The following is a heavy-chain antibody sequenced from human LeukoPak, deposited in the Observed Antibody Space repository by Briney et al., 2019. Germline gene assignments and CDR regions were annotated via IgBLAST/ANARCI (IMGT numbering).Heavy chain of an antibody. V-gene: IGHV3-53*01. CDR2: IYSGGST. Sequence: PGGSLRLSCAASGFTVSSNYMSWVRQAPGKGLEWGSVIYSGGSTYYADSVKGRFTISRDNSKNTLYLQMNSLRAEDTAVYYCARDLPICSGGSCYTGPFDYWGQGTLVTAPS. CDR1: GFTVSSNY. CDR3: ARDLPICSGGSCYTGPFDY. J-gene: IGHJ4*02. D-gene: IGHD2-15*01.